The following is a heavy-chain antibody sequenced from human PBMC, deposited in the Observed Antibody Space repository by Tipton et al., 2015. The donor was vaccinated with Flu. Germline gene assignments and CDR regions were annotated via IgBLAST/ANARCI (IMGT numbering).Heavy chain of an antibody. CDR2: IRHYVTNT. J-gene: IGHJ4*02. V-gene: IGHV3-30*02. CDR1: GFIFSTYG. Sequence: SGFIFSTYGLHWVRQAPGKRLEWVALIRHYVTNTYYVDSVRGRFTISRDNSKNTVYLQMNNLRGEDTAVYYCAKDNDPSNVPHYWGQGTLVTVSS. D-gene: IGHD1-1*01. CDR3: AKDNDPSNVPHY.